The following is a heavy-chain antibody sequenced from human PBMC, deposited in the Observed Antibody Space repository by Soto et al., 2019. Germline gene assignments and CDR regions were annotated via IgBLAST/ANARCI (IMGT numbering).Heavy chain of an antibody. CDR1: GFSFSTYW. J-gene: IGHJ3*01. CDR3: ARSPGGYYID. Sequence: GGSLRLSCADSGFSFSTYWMHWVRQGPGKGLVWVARINTDGSRTDYADSVKGRFTISRDNAKNTLYLQMNSLRAEDTAVYYCARSPGGYYIDWGQGTMVTVSS. D-gene: IGHD3-9*01. V-gene: IGHV3-74*01. CDR2: INTDGSRT.